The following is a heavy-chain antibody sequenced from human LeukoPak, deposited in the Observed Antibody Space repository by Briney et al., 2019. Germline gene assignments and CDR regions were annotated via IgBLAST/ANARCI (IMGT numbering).Heavy chain of an antibody. D-gene: IGHD3-10*01. CDR3: GRALVRSSGNYYFDY. J-gene: IGHJ4*02. Sequence: GGSLRLSCAASGFTFSSYWMHWVRHTPEKGLVWVSRVNSDGSSTSYADSVKGRFTISRDNAKNTLYLQMSSLRAEDTAVYYCGRALVRSSGNYYFDYWGQGTLVTVSS. V-gene: IGHV3-74*01. CDR1: GFTFSSYW. CDR2: VNSDGSST.